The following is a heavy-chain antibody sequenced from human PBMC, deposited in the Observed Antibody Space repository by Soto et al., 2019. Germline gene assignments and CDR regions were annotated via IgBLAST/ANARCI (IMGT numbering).Heavy chain of an antibody. CDR1: GFTFSNDG. V-gene: IGHV3-30*18. Sequence: QVQLVESGGGVVQPGRSLRLSCAASGFTFSNDGMHWVRQAPGKGLEWVAVISYDGSRKYYEDSVGGRFTISRDNSKNPLYLEMNSLRPEDTAVYYCTKEAMDRGVIGDYWGQGTLVTVSS. D-gene: IGHD3-16*02. CDR3: TKEAMDRGVIGDY. J-gene: IGHJ4*02. CDR2: ISYDGSRK.